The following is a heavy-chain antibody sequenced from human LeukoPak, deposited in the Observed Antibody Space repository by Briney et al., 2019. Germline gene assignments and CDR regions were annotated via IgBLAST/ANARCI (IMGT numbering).Heavy chain of an antibody. V-gene: IGHV3-66*01. CDR1: GFTVSNNY. CDR2: IYILGSA. J-gene: IGHJ4*02. Sequence: GGSLRLSCAVSGFTVSNNYMSWVRQAPGKGLEWVSVIYILGSAYYADSVKGRFTISRDNSKNTLYLQMNSLRAEDTGVYYCARGHVASWIPGERGQGTLVTVSS. D-gene: IGHD5-18*01. CDR3: ARGHVASWIPGE.